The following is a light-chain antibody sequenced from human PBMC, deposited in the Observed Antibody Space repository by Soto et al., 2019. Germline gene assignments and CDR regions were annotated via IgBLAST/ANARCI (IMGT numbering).Light chain of an antibody. CDR3: SSFRSSSTSYV. CDR1: SSDIGDSNY. V-gene: IGLV2-14*03. J-gene: IGLJ1*01. CDR2: DVS. Sequence: QSVLTQPASVSGSPGQSSTISCTGTSSDIGDSNYVSWYQQHPGKAPKLVIYDVSNRPSGVSNRFSGSKSANTASLTISGLQAEDEADYYCSSFRSSSTSYVFGTGTRSPS.